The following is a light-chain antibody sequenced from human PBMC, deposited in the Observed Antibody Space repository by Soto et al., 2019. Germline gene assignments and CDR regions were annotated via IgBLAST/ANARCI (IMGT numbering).Light chain of an antibody. CDR3: QTWATGIRV. CDR1: SGHSSYA. V-gene: IGLV4-69*02. J-gene: IGLJ3*02. Sequence: QSVLTQSPSASASLGASVKLTCTLSSGHSSYAIAWHQQQPDKGPRFLMKVNSDGSHIKGDGIPDHFSGSSSGAERYLTISSLQSEDEADYYCQTWATGIRVFGGGTKVTV. CDR2: VNSDGSH.